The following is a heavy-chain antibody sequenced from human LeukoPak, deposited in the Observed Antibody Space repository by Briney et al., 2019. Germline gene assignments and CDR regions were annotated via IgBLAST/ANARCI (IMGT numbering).Heavy chain of an antibody. Sequence: PSETLSLTCTVSGYSISSGSYYWNWIRQPAGKGLEWIWRIFASGSTNYNPSLKSRVTISVDTSKNQFSLKLSSVTAADTAVYYCARHRKYYYDSSGIVAFDIWGQGTMVTVSS. J-gene: IGHJ3*02. CDR3: ARHRKYYYDSSGIVAFDI. D-gene: IGHD3-22*01. V-gene: IGHV4-61*02. CDR2: IFASGST. CDR1: GYSISSGSYY.